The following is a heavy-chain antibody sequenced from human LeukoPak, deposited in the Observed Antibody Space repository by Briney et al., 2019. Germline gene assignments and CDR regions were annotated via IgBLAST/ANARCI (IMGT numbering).Heavy chain of an antibody. CDR2: IYYSGST. CDR3: ARGEHDFDS. J-gene: IGHJ4*02. Sequence: SETLSLTCTVSGGSISSYYWSWIRQPPGKGLEWIGYIYYSGSTNYNPSLKGRVTMSVDTSKNQFSLKLSSVTAADTAVYYCARGEHDFDSWGQGTLVTASS. D-gene: IGHD1/OR15-1a*01. V-gene: IGHV4-59*12. CDR1: GGSISSYY.